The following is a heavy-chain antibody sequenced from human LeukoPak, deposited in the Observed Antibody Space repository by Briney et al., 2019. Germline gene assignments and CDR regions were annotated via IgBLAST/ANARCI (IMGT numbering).Heavy chain of an antibody. Sequence: SETLSLTCTVSGGSISSYYWSWIRQPPGKGLEGIGYIYYSGSTNYNPSLKSRVTISVDTSKNQFSLKLSSVTAADTAVYYCARRGPVTTPYYYYYMDVWGKGTTVTVSS. D-gene: IGHD4-17*01. J-gene: IGHJ6*03. CDR2: IYYSGST. CDR1: GGSISSYY. V-gene: IGHV4-59*08. CDR3: ARRGPVTTPYYYYYMDV.